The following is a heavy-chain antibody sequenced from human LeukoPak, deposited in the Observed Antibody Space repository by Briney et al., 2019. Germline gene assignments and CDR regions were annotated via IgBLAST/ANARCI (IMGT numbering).Heavy chain of an antibody. Sequence: GGSLRLSCAASGFTLSSNWMHWVRQAPGKGLVWVSRINEDGSTTNYADSVKGRSTIFRDNAKNTLCLQMNSLRAEDTAVYYCVRDLGGSSGHWGQGTLVTVSS. J-gene: IGHJ4*02. V-gene: IGHV3-74*01. D-gene: IGHD1-26*01. CDR1: GFTLSSNW. CDR2: INEDGSTT. CDR3: VRDLGGSSGH.